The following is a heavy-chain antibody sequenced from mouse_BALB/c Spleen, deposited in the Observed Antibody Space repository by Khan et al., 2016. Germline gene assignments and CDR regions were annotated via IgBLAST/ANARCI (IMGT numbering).Heavy chain of an antibody. J-gene: IGHJ2*01. D-gene: IGHD1-3*01. CDR2: IWAGGST. Sequence: QVQLKESGPGLVAPSQSLSITCTVSGFSLTSYGVHWVRQPPGKGLEWLGVIWAGGSTNYNSDLMSRLSISIDNTTSQDLLKMNSLRTEETATFFGARHEDIWGQGTTLTVSS. V-gene: IGHV2-9*02. CDR3: ARHEDI. CDR1: GFSLTSYG.